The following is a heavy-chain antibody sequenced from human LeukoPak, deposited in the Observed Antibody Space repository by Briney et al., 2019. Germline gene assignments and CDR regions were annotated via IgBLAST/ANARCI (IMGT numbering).Heavy chain of an antibody. CDR2: INHSGST. Sequence: PSETLSLTCAVYGGSFSGYYWSWIRQPPGKGLEWIGEINHSGSTNYNPSLKSRVTISVDTSKNQFSLKLSSVTAADTAVYYCARAGYYDRGDAFDIWGQGTMVTVSS. D-gene: IGHD3-22*01. CDR1: GGSFSGYY. V-gene: IGHV4-34*01. CDR3: ARAGYYDRGDAFDI. J-gene: IGHJ3*02.